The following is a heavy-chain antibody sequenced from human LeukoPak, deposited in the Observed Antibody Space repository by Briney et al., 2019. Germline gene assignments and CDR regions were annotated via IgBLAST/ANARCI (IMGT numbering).Heavy chain of an antibody. CDR3: ARGVGKGSTTYYYGMDV. CDR1: GGSFSGYH. Sequence: PSETLSLTCDVYGGSFSGYHWTWIRQPPGKGLEWIGEISGNGGTNYNPSLKSRVTISLDTSKNQFSLKLISVTAADTAVYYCARGVGKGSTTYYYGMDVWGKGTTVTVSS. V-gene: IGHV4-34*01. D-gene: IGHD6-13*01. J-gene: IGHJ6*04. CDR2: ISGNGGT.